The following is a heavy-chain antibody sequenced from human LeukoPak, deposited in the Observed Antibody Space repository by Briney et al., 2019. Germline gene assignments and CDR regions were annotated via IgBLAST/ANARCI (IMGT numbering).Heavy chain of an antibody. V-gene: IGHV1-18*01. CDR2: ISAYNGNT. CDR3: AGANIAAAWVNWFDP. D-gene: IGHD6-13*01. J-gene: IGHJ5*02. CDR1: GYTFTSYG. Sequence: GASVKVSCKASGYTFTSYGISWVQQAPGQGLEWMGWISAYNGNTNYAQKLQGRVTMTTDTSTSTAYMELRSLRSDDTAVYYCAGANIAAAWVNWFDPWGQGTLVTVSS.